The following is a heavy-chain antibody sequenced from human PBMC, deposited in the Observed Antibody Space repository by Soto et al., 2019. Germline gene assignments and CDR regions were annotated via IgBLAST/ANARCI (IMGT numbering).Heavy chain of an antibody. CDR3: ARDAGSWGF. J-gene: IGHJ4*02. V-gene: IGHV3-48*02. Sequence: EVQLVESGGGLVQPGGSLRLSCAASGFTFTTYSMNWVRQAPGKGLEWVSYISSSSSTTYYADSVKGRFTISRDNAKNSLYLQMNSLRDKDTPVYYCARDAGSWGFWGQGTLVTVSS. CDR1: GFTFTTYS. D-gene: IGHD3-10*01. CDR2: ISSSSSTT.